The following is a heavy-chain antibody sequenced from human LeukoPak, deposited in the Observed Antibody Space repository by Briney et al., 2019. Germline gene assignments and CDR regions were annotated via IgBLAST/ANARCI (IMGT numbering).Heavy chain of an antibody. D-gene: IGHD4-23*01. J-gene: IGHJ4*02. V-gene: IGHV1-69*13. CDR1: GGIFSRYA. CDR2: IIPLFGTA. Sequence: SVKVSCKASGGIFSRYAISWVRQAPGQGLEWMGGIIPLFGTANYAQKFQGRVTITADESTSTVYMELSSLRSEDTAIYYCARGWLAETTVVTPYNYWGQGTLVTVSS. CDR3: ARGWLAETTVVTPYNY.